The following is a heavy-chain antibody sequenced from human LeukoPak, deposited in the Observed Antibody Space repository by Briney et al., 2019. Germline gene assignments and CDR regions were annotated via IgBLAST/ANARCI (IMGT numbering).Heavy chain of an antibody. CDR1: GGSISSYY. CDR2: IYTSGST. Sequence: PSETLSLTCTVSGGSISSYYWSWIRQPDGKGLEWIGRIYTSGSTNYNPSLKSRVTMSVDTSKNQSSLKLSSVTAADTAVYYCARSYCSGGSCYSDFDYWGQGTLVTVSS. CDR3: ARSYCSGGSCYSDFDY. V-gene: IGHV4-4*07. J-gene: IGHJ4*02. D-gene: IGHD2-15*01.